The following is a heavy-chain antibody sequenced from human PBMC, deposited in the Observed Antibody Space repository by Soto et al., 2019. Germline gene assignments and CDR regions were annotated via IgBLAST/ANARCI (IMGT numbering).Heavy chain of an antibody. D-gene: IGHD3-3*01. J-gene: IGHJ5*02. CDR2: IYHSGST. Sequence: PSETLSLTCAVSGGSISSSDWWSWVRQPPGKGLEWIGEIYHSGSTNYNPSLKSRVTISVDKSKNQFSLKLSSVTAADTAVYYCARGRRGTYYYFWSGPNWFDPWGQGTLVTGSS. V-gene: IGHV4-4*02. CDR1: GGSISSSDW. CDR3: ARGRRGTYYYFWSGPNWFDP.